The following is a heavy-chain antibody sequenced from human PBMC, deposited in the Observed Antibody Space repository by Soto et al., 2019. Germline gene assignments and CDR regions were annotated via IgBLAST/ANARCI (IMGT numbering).Heavy chain of an antibody. J-gene: IGHJ6*02. V-gene: IGHV3-21*01. CDR1: GFTFSSYS. CDR2: ISSSSSYI. CDR3: ARDWVGYCSSTSCYSEYYDGMDV. D-gene: IGHD2-2*01. Sequence: EVQLVESGGGLVKPGGSLRLSCAASGFTFSSYSMNWVRQAPGKGLEWVSSISSSSSYIYYADAVKGRLTISRENAKNSLYLQMNSLRGEDTAVYYCARDWVGYCSSTSCYSEYYDGMDVWGQGTTITVSS.